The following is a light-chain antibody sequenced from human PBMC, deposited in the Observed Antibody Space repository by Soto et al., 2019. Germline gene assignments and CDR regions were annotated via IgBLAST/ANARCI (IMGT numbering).Light chain of an antibody. CDR3: SSYTTNSPPVV. CDR2: EVT. J-gene: IGLJ2*01. CDR1: SGDIGSYTY. Sequence: QSALTQPASVSGSPGQSITISCTGTSGDIGSYTYVSWYQQYPGKAPKLLISEVTNRPSGVSNRFSGSKSGNTASPTISGLQAEDEAHYYCSSYTTNSPPVVFGGGTQLTVL. V-gene: IGLV2-14*01.